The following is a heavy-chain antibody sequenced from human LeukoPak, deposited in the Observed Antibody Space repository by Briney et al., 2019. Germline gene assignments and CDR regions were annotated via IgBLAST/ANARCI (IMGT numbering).Heavy chain of an antibody. D-gene: IGHD3-9*01. J-gene: IGHJ4*02. CDR1: GFTFSNYS. V-gene: IGHV3-23*01. Sequence: GGSLRLSCAASGFTFSNYSMSWVRQAPGKGLEWLSGISGSAGSTYYADSVKGRFTISRDNSKNTLYLQMNSLRAEDTAVYYCAKDLIRPLRYFDWLPQGDYWGQGTLVTVSS. CDR2: ISGSAGST. CDR3: AKDLIRPLRYFDWLPQGDY.